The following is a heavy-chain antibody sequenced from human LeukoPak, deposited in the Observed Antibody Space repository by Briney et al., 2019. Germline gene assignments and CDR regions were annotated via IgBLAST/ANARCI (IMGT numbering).Heavy chain of an antibody. CDR3: VRGYSFGPYGMDV. CDR2: IRSTGGTT. CDR1: GFTFSNYA. V-gene: IGHV3-23*01. J-gene: IGHJ6*02. D-gene: IGHD2-15*01. Sequence: PGGSLRLSCGASGFTFSNYAMSWVRQAPGKGLESVSDIRSTGGTTAYADSVKGRFTISRDNSRNTLYLQMSSLRAEDTAVYFCVRGYSFGPYGMDVWGQGTTVTVSS.